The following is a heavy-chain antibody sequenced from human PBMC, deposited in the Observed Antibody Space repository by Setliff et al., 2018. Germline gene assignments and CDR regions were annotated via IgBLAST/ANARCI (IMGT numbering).Heavy chain of an antibody. Sequence: PSETLSLTCTVSGGSISSYYWSWIRQSPGKGLEWIGYIQTSGTTNYTPSLKSRVTISVDTSKNQFSLRLKSVTAADTAIYYCAKVIGYSHGYYYHYMDVWGKGTTVTVSS. CDR2: IQTSGTT. CDR1: GGSISSYY. J-gene: IGHJ6*03. CDR3: AKVIGYSHGYYYHYMDV. D-gene: IGHD5-18*01. V-gene: IGHV4-4*08.